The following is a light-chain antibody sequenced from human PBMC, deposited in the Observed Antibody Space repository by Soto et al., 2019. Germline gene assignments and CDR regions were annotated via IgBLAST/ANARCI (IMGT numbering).Light chain of an antibody. J-gene: IGKJ1*01. Sequence: DIQMTQSPSSLSASVGDRVTITCRASQSISSYLNWYQQKPGKAPKVLIYAASSLQSGVPSRFSGSGSGTDFTLTISSLQPEDFATYYCQQSDSTPWTFGQGTKVEIK. CDR1: QSISSY. CDR2: AAS. V-gene: IGKV1-39*01. CDR3: QQSDSTPWT.